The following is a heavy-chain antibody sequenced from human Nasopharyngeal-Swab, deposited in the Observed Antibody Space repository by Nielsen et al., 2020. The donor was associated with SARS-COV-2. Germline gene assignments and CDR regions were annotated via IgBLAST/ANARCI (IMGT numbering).Heavy chain of an antibody. Sequence: LSLTCAASGFTFSSYAMSWVRQAPGKGLEWVSAISGSGGSTYYADSVKGRFTISRDNSKNTLYLQMNSLRAEDTAVYYCAKDLSLVVITTPNYWGQGTLVTVSP. CDR1: GFTFSSYA. D-gene: IGHD3-22*01. V-gene: IGHV3-23*01. J-gene: IGHJ4*02. CDR3: AKDLSLVVITTPNY. CDR2: ISGSGGST.